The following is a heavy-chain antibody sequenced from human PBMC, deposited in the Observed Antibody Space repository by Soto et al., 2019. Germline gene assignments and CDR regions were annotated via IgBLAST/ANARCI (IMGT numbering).Heavy chain of an antibody. J-gene: IGHJ6*03. CDR1: GFTFSSYG. Sequence: EVQLVESGGGLVKPGGSLRLSCAASGFTFSSYGMNWVRQAPGKGLEWVSSISSSSSYIYYADSVKGRFTISRDNAKNSLYLQMNSLRAEDTAVYYCAREPQGLNYYYMDVWGKGTTVTVSS. CDR2: ISSSSSYI. CDR3: AREPQGLNYYYMDV. V-gene: IGHV3-21*01.